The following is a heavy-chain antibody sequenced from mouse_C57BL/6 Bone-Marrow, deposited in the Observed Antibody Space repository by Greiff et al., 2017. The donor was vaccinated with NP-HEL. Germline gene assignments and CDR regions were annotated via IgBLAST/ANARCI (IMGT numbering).Heavy chain of an antibody. Sequence: DVKLVESGGDLVKPGGSLKLSCAASGFTFSSYGMSWVRQTPDKRLEWVATISSGGSYTYYPDSVKGRFTISIDNAKNTLYLQMSSLKSEDTAMYYCARWLRYFDYWGQGTTLTVSS. V-gene: IGHV5-6*02. CDR3: ARWLRYFDY. CDR1: GFTFSSYG. J-gene: IGHJ2*01. D-gene: IGHD2-2*01. CDR2: ISSGGSYT.